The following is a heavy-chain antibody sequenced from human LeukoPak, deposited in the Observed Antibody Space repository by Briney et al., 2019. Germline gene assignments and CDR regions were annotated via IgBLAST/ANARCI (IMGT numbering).Heavy chain of an antibody. CDR1: GFTFNNAW. J-gene: IGHJ4*02. V-gene: IGHV3-74*01. Sequence: GGSLRLSCAASGFTFNNAWMSWVRQAPGKGLVWVSRINSDGSSTSYADSVKGRFTISRDNAKNTLYLQMNSLRAEDTAVYYCARLASSGWSPFDYWGQGTLVTVSS. D-gene: IGHD6-19*01. CDR3: ARLASSGWSPFDY. CDR2: INSDGSST.